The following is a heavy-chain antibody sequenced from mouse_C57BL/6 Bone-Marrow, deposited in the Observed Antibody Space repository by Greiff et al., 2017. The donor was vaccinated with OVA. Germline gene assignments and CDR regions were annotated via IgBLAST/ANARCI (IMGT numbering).Heavy chain of an antibody. CDR1: GYAFSSSW. Sequence: VKLMESGPELVKPGASVKISCKASGYAFSSSWMNWVKQRPGKGLEWIGRIYPGDGDTNYNGKFKGKATLTADKSSSTAYMQLSSLTSEDSAVYFCARSCRFAYWGQGTLVTVSA. CDR3: ARSCRFAY. CDR2: IYPGDGDT. J-gene: IGHJ3*01. V-gene: IGHV1-82*01.